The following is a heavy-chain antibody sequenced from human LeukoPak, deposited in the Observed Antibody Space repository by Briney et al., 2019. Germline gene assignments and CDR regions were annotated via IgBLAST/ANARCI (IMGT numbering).Heavy chain of an antibody. D-gene: IGHD3-22*01. Sequence: ASVKVSCKASVYTFTSYDINWVRQATGQGLEWMGWMNPNSGNTGYAQKFQGRVTMTRNTSISTAHMELSSLRSEDTAVYYCASAGLSEGSSGYRPYYFDYWGQGTLVTVSS. V-gene: IGHV1-8*01. CDR3: ASAGLSEGSSGYRPYYFDY. CDR1: VYTFTSYD. J-gene: IGHJ4*02. CDR2: MNPNSGNT.